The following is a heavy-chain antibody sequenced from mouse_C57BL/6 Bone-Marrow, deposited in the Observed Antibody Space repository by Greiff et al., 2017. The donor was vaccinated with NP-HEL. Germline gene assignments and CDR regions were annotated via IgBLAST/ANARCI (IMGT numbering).Heavy chain of an antibody. CDR3: ARWTTVVEGYFDY. D-gene: IGHD1-1*01. Sequence: VKLMESGAELARPGASVKLSCKASGYTFTSYGISWVKQRTGQGLEWIGEIYPRSGNTYYNEKFKGKATLTADKSSSTAYMELRSLTSEDSAVYFCARWTTVVEGYFDYWGQGTTLTVSS. V-gene: IGHV1-81*01. J-gene: IGHJ2*01. CDR1: GYTFTSYG. CDR2: IYPRSGNT.